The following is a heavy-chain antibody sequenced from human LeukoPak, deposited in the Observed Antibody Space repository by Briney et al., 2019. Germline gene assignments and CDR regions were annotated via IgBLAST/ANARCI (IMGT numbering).Heavy chain of an antibody. CDR3: AREVGYSSSYYGRFDP. Sequence: GASVKVSCKASGYTFTGYYMHWVRQAPGQGLEWMGRVNPNNGVPNYAQKFQGRVTMTRDTAISTFYMELNSLSSDDTAVYFCAREVGYSSSYYGRFDPWGQGTLVIVSS. CDR2: VNPNNGVP. D-gene: IGHD2-2*01. CDR1: GYTFTGYY. V-gene: IGHV1-2*06. J-gene: IGHJ5*02.